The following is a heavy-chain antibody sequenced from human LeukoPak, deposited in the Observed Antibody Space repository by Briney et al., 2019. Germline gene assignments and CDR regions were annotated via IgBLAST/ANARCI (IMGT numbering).Heavy chain of an antibody. V-gene: IGHV4-59*01. CDR1: GGSISGYS. D-gene: IGHD2-21*02. CDR3: ARYCETPRYFDY. CDR2: IYYSGTT. Sequence: PSETLSLTCTVSGGSISGYSWSWIRQPPGKGLEWIGYIYYSGTTNYNPSLKSRVTISVDTSNNQFSLRLTSVTAADTAVYYCARYCETPRYFDYWGQGTLVTVSS. J-gene: IGHJ4*02.